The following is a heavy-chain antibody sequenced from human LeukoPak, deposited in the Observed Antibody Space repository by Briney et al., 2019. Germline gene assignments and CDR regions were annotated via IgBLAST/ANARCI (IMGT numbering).Heavy chain of an antibody. Sequence: KPSETLSLTCAVYGGSFSGYYWSWIRQPPGKGLEWIGEINHSGSTNYNPSLKSRVTISVDTSKNQFSLKLSSVTAADTAVYYCARCPADTAMATTFDYWGQGTLVTVSS. CDR2: INHSGST. CDR1: GGSFSGYY. CDR3: ARCPADTAMATTFDY. D-gene: IGHD5-18*01. V-gene: IGHV4-34*01. J-gene: IGHJ4*02.